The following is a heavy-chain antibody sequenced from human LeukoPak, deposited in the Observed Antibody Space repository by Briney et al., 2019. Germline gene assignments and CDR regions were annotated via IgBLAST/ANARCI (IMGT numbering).Heavy chain of an antibody. J-gene: IGHJ6*03. Sequence: ASVKVSCKASGYTFSSYSMHWVRQAPGQGLEWMGMINLSGGSTNYAQRFQGRVTMTRDTSTNTVYMYLSSLRSEDTAVYYCAQRIDTDYDPSGYYRIDVWGKGTTVTVSS. V-gene: IGHV1-46*01. CDR1: GYTFSSYS. CDR2: INLSGGST. CDR3: AQRIDTDYDPSGYYRIDV. D-gene: IGHD3-22*01.